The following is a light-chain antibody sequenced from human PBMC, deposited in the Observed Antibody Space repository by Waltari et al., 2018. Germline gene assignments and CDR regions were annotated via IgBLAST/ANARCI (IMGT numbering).Light chain of an antibody. V-gene: IGLV1-40*01. J-gene: IGLJ3*02. CDR2: GSS. Sequence: QSVLTQPPSVSGAPGQRVTIACTGSGSHIGAGYDVHWYQQVPRPAPKLLIYGSSSRPLGVPDRFFGSTSGTSASLAIIGLQAEDEADYYCQSYDITLRVVFGGGTKLTVL. CDR1: GSHIGAGYD. CDR3: QSYDITLRVV.